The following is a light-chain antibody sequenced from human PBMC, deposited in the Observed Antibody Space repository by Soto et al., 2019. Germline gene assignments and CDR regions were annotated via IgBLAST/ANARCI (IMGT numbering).Light chain of an antibody. CDR2: KAS. Sequence: DVQMTQSPSTLSASVGDRVTITCRASQSISSWLAWYQQKPGTAPKLLIYKASSLESGVQSRFSGSGSGTEFTLTISSLQPDDFATYYCQQYNSYWTFGQGTKVDIK. V-gene: IGKV1-5*03. CDR1: QSISSW. CDR3: QQYNSYWT. J-gene: IGKJ1*01.